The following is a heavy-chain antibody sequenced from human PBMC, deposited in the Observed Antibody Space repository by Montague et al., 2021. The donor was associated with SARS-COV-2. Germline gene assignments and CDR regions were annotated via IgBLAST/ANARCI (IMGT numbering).Heavy chain of an antibody. CDR3: AKDRQLVGDDAFDI. J-gene: IGHJ3*02. CDR1: GFTFRSYA. V-gene: IGHV3-23*01. D-gene: IGHD6-13*01. Sequence: SLRLSCAASGFTFRSYAMSWVRQAPGKGLEWVSTITIIDGDTYYADSVKGRFTVSRDKSRNMLYLQMNSLRAEDTAVYYCAKDRQLVGDDAFDIWGQGTMVTVSS. CDR2: ITIIDGDT.